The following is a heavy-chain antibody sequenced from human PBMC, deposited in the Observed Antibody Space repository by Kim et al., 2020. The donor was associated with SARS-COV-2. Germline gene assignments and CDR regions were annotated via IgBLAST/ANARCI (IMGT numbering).Heavy chain of an antibody. Sequence: KTGYAQKFQGRVTMTRNTSISTAYMELSSLRSEDTAVYYCARDPDGSGNWGQGTLVTVSS. CDR3: ARDPDGSGN. D-gene: IGHD3-10*01. CDR2: KT. V-gene: IGHV1-8*01. J-gene: IGHJ4*02.